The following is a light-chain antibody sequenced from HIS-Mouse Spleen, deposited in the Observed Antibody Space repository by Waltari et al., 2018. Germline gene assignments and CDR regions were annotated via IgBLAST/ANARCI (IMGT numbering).Light chain of an antibody. V-gene: IGLV1-44*01. CDR2: SNN. CDR1: SPNIRSNT. Sequence: QSVLTQPPSASGTPGQRVTISCSGSSPNIRSNTVNLYQQLPGTAPKLLIYSNNQRPSGVPDRFSGSKSGTSASLAISGLQSEDEADYYCAAWDDSLNGPVFGGGTKLTVL. CDR3: AAWDDSLNGPV. J-gene: IGLJ2*01.